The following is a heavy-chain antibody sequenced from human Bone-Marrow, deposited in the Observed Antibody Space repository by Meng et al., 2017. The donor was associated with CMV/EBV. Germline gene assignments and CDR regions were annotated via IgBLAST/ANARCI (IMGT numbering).Heavy chain of an antibody. CDR2: INSDGSST. D-gene: IGHD3-3*01. J-gene: IGHJ4*02. Sequence: GESLKISCAASGFTFSSYWMHWVRQAPGKGLVWVSRINSDGSSTSYADSVKGRFTISRDNAKNTLYLQMNSLRAEDTAVYYCAKVLRTRFLEWFIDYWGQGTLVTVSS. CDR3: AKVLRTRFLEWFIDY. V-gene: IGHV3-74*01. CDR1: GFTFSSYW.